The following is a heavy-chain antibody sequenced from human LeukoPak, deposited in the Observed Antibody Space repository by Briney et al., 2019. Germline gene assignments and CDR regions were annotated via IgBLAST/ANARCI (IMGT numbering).Heavy chain of an antibody. J-gene: IGHJ4*02. Sequence: ASVKVSCKTSGYTFTSFDINWVRHTTGHGPEWMGWVNCDNENTRYARKFQGRVAITRDTSTRTVYLELSSLRSEDTAVYYCARNHRYSSGYYWPLGYWGQGTLVTVSS. CDR2: VNCDNENT. V-gene: IGHV1-8*03. CDR1: GYTFTSFD. CDR3: ARNHRYSSGYYWPLGY. D-gene: IGHD3-22*01.